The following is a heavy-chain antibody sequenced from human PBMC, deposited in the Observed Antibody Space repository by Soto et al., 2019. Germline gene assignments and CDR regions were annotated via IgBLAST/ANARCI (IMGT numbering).Heavy chain of an antibody. CDR3: AHSFGVVPYSSYGMDV. V-gene: IGHV2-5*02. CDR2: IYWDDDK. D-gene: IGHD3-3*01. CDR1: GFSLSTSGVG. J-gene: IGHJ6*02. Sequence: QITLKESGPPLVKPTQTLTLTCTFSGFSLSTSGVGVGWIRQPPGKALEWLALIYWDDDKRYSPSLKSRLTMTXXTXKXXVVLTMTNMDPVNTATYYGAHSFGVVPYSSYGMDVWGQGTTVTVSS.